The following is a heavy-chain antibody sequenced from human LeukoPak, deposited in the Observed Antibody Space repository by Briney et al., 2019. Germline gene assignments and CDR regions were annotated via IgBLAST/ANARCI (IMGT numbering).Heavy chain of an antibody. CDR3: ARGGYSGYDRDAFDI. V-gene: IGHV3-53*04. CDR1: GFTVSSNY. J-gene: IGHJ3*02. Sequence: GGSLRLSCASSGFTVSSNYMNWVRQAPGKGLEWVSVIYSDDSTYYADSVKGRFTISRHNSKNTLYLQMNSLRAEDTAVYYCARGGYSGYDRDAFDIWGQGTMVTVSS. CDR2: IYSDDST. D-gene: IGHD5-12*01.